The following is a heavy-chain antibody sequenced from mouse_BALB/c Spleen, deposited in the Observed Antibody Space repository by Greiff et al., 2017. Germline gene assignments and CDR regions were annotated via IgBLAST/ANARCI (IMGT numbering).Heavy chain of an antibody. CDR1: GFNIKDYY. V-gene: IGHV14-1*02. J-gene: IGHJ4*01. CDR2: IDPENGNT. D-gene: IGHD2-1*01. Sequence: EVKLQESGAELVRPGALVKLSCKASGFNIKDYYMHWVKQRPEQGLEWIGWIDPENGNTIYDPKFQGKASITADTSSNTAYLQLSSLTSEDTAVYYCASGNLYAMDYWGQGTSVTVSS. CDR3: ASGNLYAMDY.